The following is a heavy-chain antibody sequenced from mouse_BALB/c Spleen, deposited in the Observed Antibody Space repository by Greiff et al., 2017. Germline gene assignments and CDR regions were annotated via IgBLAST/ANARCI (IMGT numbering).Heavy chain of an antibody. D-gene: IGHD2-1*01. V-gene: IGHV2-9*02. Sequence: VKVVESGPGLVAPSQSLSITCTVSGFSLTSYGVHWVRQPPGKGLEWLGVIWAGGSTNYNSALMSRLSISKDNSKSQVFLKMNSLQTDDTAMYYCASYYVASFAYWGQGTLVTVSA. CDR2: IWAGGST. CDR1: GFSLTSYG. CDR3: ASYYVASFAY. J-gene: IGHJ3*01.